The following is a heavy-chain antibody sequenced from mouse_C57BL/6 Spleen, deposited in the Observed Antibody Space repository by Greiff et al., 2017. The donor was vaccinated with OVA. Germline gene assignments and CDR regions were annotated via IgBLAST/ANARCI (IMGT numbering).Heavy chain of an antibody. CDR1: GYSITSGYY. Sequence: EVQLQESGPGLVKPSQSLSLTCSVTGYSITSGYYWNWIRQLPGNKLEWVGYISYDGSNNYNPSFKNRITITRDTSQNQSFLKLNAVTTEDTATYYCARGDYDYDGPFAYWGQGTLVTVSA. D-gene: IGHD2-4*01. V-gene: IGHV3-6*01. CDR2: ISYDGSN. J-gene: IGHJ3*01. CDR3: ARGDYDYDGPFAY.